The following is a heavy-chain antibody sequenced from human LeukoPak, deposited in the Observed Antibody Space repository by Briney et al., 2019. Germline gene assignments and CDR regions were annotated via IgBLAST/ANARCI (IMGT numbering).Heavy chain of an antibody. J-gene: IGHJ4*02. D-gene: IGHD4-17*01. CDR2: ISYDGSNR. CDR3: ANYGDYYYFYY. V-gene: IGHV3-30*18. CDR1: GFTFSSYG. Sequence: PGGSLRLSCAASGFTFSSYGMHWVRQAPGKGLEWVAAISYDGSNRYSADSVKGRFTISRDNSKNTLYLQMNSLRAEDTAVYYCANYGDYYYFYYWGQGTLVTVSS.